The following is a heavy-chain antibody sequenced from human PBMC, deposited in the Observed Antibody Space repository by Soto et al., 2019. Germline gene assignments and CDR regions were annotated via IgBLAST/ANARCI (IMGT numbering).Heavy chain of an antibody. CDR1: GFSLSTSGVG. CDR2: IYWDDDK. D-gene: IGHD2-15*01. CDR3: AYLPCSGGSCDRFACAGMDV. Sequence: QITLKESGPTLVKPTQTLTLTCTFSGFSLSTSGVGVAWSRQPPGKALEWLALIYWDDDKRYRPSLESRLTRTKDTSKNQVVRTMTNMDSVDTATYYCAYLPCSGGSCDRFACAGMDVWGQGTTVTVSS. J-gene: IGHJ6*02. V-gene: IGHV2-5*02.